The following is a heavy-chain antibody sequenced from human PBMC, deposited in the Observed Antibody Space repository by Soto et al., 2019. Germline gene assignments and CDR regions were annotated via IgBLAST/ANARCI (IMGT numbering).Heavy chain of an antibody. J-gene: IGHJ4*02. CDR2: IYHSGST. Sequence: QLQLQESGSGLVKPSQTLSLTCAVSGGSISSGGYSWSWIRQPPGKGLEWIGYIYHSGSTYYNPSLKSRVTISVDRSKNQVSLKLSSVTAADTAVYYCARVSEMATVTYYFDYWGQGTLVTVSS. D-gene: IGHD4-17*01. V-gene: IGHV4-30-2*01. CDR1: GGSISSGGYS. CDR3: ARVSEMATVTYYFDY.